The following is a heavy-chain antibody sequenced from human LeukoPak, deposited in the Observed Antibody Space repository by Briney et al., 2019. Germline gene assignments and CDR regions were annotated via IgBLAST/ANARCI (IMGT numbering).Heavy chain of an antibody. CDR3: AKDSGADYYDFWSGYSYYFDY. Sequence: PGGSLRLSCAASGFTFSSYAMSWVRQAPGKGLEWVSAISGSGGSTYYADSVKGRFTISRDNSKNTLYLQMNSLRAEDTAVYYCAKDSGADYYDFWSGYSYYFDYWGQGTLVTVSS. J-gene: IGHJ4*02. CDR2: ISGSGGST. D-gene: IGHD3-3*01. CDR1: GFTFSSYA. V-gene: IGHV3-23*01.